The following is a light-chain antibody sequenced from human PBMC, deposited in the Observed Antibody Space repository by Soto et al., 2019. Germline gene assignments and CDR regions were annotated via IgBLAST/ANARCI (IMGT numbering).Light chain of an antibody. J-gene: IGKJ3*01. CDR3: QPYHNLPFT. V-gene: IGKV1-33*01. CDR1: QDISNY. Sequence: DIQMTQSPSSLSASVGDRVTITCQASQDISNYLSWYQQKPGKAPKLLIYDAANLQTGVPSRFSGSGSGTHFALTLSSLQPEDIATEYCQPYHNLPFTFGPGTKVDVK. CDR2: DAA.